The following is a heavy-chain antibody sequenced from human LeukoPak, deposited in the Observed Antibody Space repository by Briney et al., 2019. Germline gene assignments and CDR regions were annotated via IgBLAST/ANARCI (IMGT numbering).Heavy chain of an antibody. Sequence: SETLSLTCTVSGGSISSSSYYWGWIRQPPGKGLEWIGSIYYSGSTYYNPSLTSRVTISVDTSKNPFSLKLSSVTAADTAVYYCARGSIVHDYGTGYYYYYMDVWGKGTTVTVSS. CDR3: ARGSIVHDYGTGYYYYYMDV. D-gene: IGHD4-17*01. CDR2: IYYSGST. CDR1: GGSISSSSYY. J-gene: IGHJ6*03. V-gene: IGHV4-39*01.